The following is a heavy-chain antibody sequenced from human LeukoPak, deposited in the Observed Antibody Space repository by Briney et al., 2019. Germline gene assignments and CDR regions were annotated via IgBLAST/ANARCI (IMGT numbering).Heavy chain of an antibody. V-gene: IGHV4-59*01. Sequence: SETLSLTCTVSGGSISGYYWSWIRQPPGKGLEWIGYIYYSGSTNYNPSLKSRVTISVDTSKNQFSLKLSSVTAADTAVYYCARAGGSGSYSYFDYWGQGTLVTVSS. D-gene: IGHD3-10*01. CDR2: IYYSGST. CDR1: GGSISGYY. J-gene: IGHJ4*02. CDR3: ARAGGSGSYSYFDY.